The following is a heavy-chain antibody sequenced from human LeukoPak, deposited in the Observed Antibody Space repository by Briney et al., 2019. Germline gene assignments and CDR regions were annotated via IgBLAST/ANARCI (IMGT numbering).Heavy chain of an antibody. Sequence: GGSLRLSCSASGFSFSDYDMNWVRQAPGKGLEWVSAISGRSSHIYYGESVKGRFTISRDNAKNSLYLQMDSLGVEDTAVYYCGRTFPPLRTSSTGDLWGQGTLVIVSS. V-gene: IGHV3-21*01. D-gene: IGHD7-27*01. CDR3: GRTFPPLRTSSTGDL. J-gene: IGHJ1*01. CDR1: GFSFSDYD. CDR2: ISGRSSHI.